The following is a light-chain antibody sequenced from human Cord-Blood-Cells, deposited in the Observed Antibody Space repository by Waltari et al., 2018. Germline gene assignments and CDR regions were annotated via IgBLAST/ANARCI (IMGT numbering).Light chain of an antibody. V-gene: IGKV2-28*01. J-gene: IGKJ1*01. CDR2: LGS. Sequence: DIVRTQSPLSLPVTPGEPASISCRSSQSLLHSNGYNYLDWYLQKPGQSPQLLIYLGSNRASGVPDRFSGSGSGTDFTLKISRVEAEEVGVYYCMQALQTPTYGQGTKVEIK. CDR3: MQALQTPT. CDR1: QSLLHSNGYNY.